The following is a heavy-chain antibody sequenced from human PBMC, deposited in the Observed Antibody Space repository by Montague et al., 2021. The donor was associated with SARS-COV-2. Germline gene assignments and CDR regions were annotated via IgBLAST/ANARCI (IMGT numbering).Heavy chain of an antibody. Sequence: SLRLSCPASGFTFSNYAMHWVRQAPGKGLEWVALISYDGSNEFYTDSVKGRFTISRDNYKNTMYLRMNSLRAEDTAVYYCARDLGSYYGMDVWGQGTTVTVSS. CDR3: ARDLGSYYGMDV. V-gene: IGHV3-30*04. CDR1: GFTFSNYA. CDR2: ISYDGSNE. J-gene: IGHJ6*02.